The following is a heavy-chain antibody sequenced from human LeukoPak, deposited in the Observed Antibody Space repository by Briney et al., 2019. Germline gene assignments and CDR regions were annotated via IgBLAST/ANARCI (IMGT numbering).Heavy chain of an antibody. D-gene: IGHD4-11*01. Sequence: GSSVKVSCKASGGTFSSYAISWVRQAPGQGLEWMGGIIPIFGTANYAQKFQSRVTITADESTSTAYMELSGLRSEDTAVYYCARDDYSTPAAFDIWGQGTMVTVSS. J-gene: IGHJ3*02. CDR2: IIPIFGTA. CDR3: ARDDYSTPAAFDI. V-gene: IGHV1-69*01. CDR1: GGTFSSYA.